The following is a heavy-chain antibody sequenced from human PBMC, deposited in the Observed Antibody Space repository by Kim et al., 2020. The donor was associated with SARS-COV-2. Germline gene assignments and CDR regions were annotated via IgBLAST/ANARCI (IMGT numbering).Heavy chain of an antibody. Sequence: GGSLRLSCTASGFTFGDYAMSWFRQAPGKGLEWLGFIRSKAYSGTTEYAASVKCRFTISRDDSKSIAYLKMNSLKTEDTAVYYCTRLFQGGSGWAYWGQGTLVTVSS. J-gene: IGHJ4*02. V-gene: IGHV3-49*03. CDR3: TRLFQGGSGWAY. D-gene: IGHD6-19*01. CDR2: IRSKAYSGTT. CDR1: GFTFGDYA.